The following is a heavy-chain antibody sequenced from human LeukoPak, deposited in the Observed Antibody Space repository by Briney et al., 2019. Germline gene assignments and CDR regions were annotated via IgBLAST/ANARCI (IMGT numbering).Heavy chain of an antibody. D-gene: IGHD3-10*01. J-gene: IGHJ5*02. V-gene: IGHV3-21*01. CDR1: GFTFSRYA. CDR3: ARAAPWFGEPEDSGNWFDP. Sequence: GGSLRLSCAASGFTFSRYAMNWVRQAPGKGREWVSSISSSSSYIYYADSVKGRFTISRDNAKNSLYLQMNSLRAEDTAVYYCARAAPWFGEPEDSGNWFDPWGQGTLVTVSS. CDR2: ISSSSSYI.